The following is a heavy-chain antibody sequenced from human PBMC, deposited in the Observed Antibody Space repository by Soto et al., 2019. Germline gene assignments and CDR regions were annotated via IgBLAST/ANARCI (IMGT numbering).Heavy chain of an antibody. CDR1: GFTFSSYG. CDR2: ISYDGSNK. V-gene: IGHV3-30*18. Sequence: PGGSLRLSCAASGFTFSSYGMHWVRQAPGKGLEWVAVISYDGSNKYYADSVKGRFTISRDNSKNTLYLQMNSLRAEDTAVYYCAKDSSSYYYGSGLEDVWGKGTTVTVSS. CDR3: AKDSSSYYYGSGLEDV. J-gene: IGHJ6*04. D-gene: IGHD3-10*01.